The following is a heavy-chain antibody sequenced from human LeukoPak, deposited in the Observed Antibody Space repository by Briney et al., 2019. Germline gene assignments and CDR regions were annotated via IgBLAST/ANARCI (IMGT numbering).Heavy chain of an antibody. Sequence: SETLSLTCAVYGGSFSGYYWSWIRQPPGKGLEWIGEINHSGSTNYNPSLKSRVTISVDTSKNQFSLKLSSVTAADTAVYYCAXXXXXXXLTGILPRHHYYYYMDVWGKGTTVTVSS. D-gene: IGHD3-9*01. J-gene: IGHJ6*03. CDR1: GGSFSGYY. CDR3: AXXXXXXXLTGILPRHHYYYYMDV. V-gene: IGHV4-34*01. CDR2: INHSGST.